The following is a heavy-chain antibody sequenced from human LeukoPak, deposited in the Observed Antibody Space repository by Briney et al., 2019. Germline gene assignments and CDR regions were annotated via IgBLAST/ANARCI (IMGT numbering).Heavy chain of an antibody. J-gene: IGHJ4*02. Sequence: PSETLSLTCTVSGGSISSSTYYWGWIRQPPGKGLEWIGNIYYSGSTYYNPSLKSRVTISVDTSKNQFSLKLSSVTAADTAVYYCARDRGTWNDDGFDYWGKGTLVTVS. CDR1: GGSISSSTYY. CDR3: ARDRGTWNDDGFDY. V-gene: IGHV4-39*07. CDR2: IYYSGST. D-gene: IGHD1-1*01.